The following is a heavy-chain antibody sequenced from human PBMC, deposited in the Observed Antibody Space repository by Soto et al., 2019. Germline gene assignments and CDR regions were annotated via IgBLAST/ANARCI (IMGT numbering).Heavy chain of an antibody. V-gene: IGHV3-23*01. CDR3: AKERYYDILTGPENYYYHYGMDV. D-gene: IGHD3-9*01. CDR2: ITGSGGYT. J-gene: IGHJ6*02. CDR1: GFTFSSYA. Sequence: EVQLLESGGGLVQPGGSLRLSCAASGFTFSSYAMSWVRQAPGKGLEWVSDITGSGGYTFYADSVTGRFTISRDNSTNTLYLHMSSLRAEDTAVYYCAKERYYDILTGPENYYYHYGMDVWGQGTTVTVSS.